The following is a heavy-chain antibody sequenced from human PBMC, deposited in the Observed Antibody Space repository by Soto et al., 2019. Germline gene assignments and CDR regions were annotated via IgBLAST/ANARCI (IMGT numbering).Heavy chain of an antibody. CDR2: ISTYNGNT. CDR1: GYTFTSYG. V-gene: IGHV1-18*01. J-gene: IGHJ4*02. Sequence: QVQLVQSGAEVKKPGASVKVSCKASGYTFTSYGISWVRQAPGQGLEWMGWISTYNGNTNYAQKRQGRVTMTTYTSTSTAYMELRSLRADDTAVYYCARDQDRNYYDSSGYYTPSDYWGQGTLVTVSS. CDR3: ARDQDRNYYDSSGYYTPSDY. D-gene: IGHD3-22*01.